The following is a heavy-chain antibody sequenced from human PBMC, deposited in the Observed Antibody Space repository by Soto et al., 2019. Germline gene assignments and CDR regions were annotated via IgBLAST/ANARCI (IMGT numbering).Heavy chain of an antibody. CDR1: GFTFSSYG. V-gene: IGHV3-30*18. J-gene: IGHJ6*02. Sequence: GGSLRLSCASSGFTFSSYGMHCVRQAPGDGLEWVAVISYDGSNKYYADSVKGRFTISRDNSKNTPYLQMNSLRAEDTAVYYCAKDSSGWPPYYYYGMDVWGQGTTVTVSS. CDR3: AKDSSGWPPYYYYGMDV. D-gene: IGHD6-19*01. CDR2: ISYDGSNK.